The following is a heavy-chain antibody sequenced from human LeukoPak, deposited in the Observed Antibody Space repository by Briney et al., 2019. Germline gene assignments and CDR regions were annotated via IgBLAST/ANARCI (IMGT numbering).Heavy chain of an antibody. J-gene: IGHJ4*02. CDR2: IGGSGGTT. D-gene: IGHD5-18*01. V-gene: IGHV3-23*01. CDR3: AKDPDPPRGYSYGWLDY. CDR1: GFTFSSYA. Sequence: PGGSLRLSCAASGFTFSSYAMSWVRQAPGKGLEWVSVIGGSGGTTYYADSVKGRFTISRDNSKNTLYLQMNSLRAEDTAVYYCAKDPDPPRGYSYGWLDYWGQGTLVTVSS.